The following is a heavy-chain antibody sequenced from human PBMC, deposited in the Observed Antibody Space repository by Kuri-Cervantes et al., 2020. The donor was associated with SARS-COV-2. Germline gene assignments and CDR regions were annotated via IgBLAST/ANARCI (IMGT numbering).Heavy chain of an antibody. V-gene: IGHV3-11*01. Sequence: GESLKISCTASGFIFSDYYMPWIRQAPGKGLEWVSNIGPSGTTKYYADSVKGRFTISRENAKNSLYLQMSSLRAEDTAVYYCAKASRDSVVVPDALQDYYYYYYMDVWGKGTTVTVSS. D-gene: IGHD2-2*01. CDR1: GFIFSDYY. CDR3: AKASRDSVVVPDALQDYYYYYYMDV. J-gene: IGHJ6*03. CDR2: IGPSGTTK.